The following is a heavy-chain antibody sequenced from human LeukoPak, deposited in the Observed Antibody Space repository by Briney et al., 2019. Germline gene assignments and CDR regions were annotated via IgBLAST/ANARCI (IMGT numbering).Heavy chain of an antibody. Sequence: PGRSLRLSCTTSGFIFRDYAMTWVRQAPGKGLEWVGFIRGRPCGATTEYAASVEGGFTISRDDSKSIAYLHMNSLKTEDTAVYYCTRGKDGGNPYYYDYWGQGTLVTVSS. J-gene: IGHJ4*02. CDR1: GFIFRDYA. D-gene: IGHD4-23*01. CDR3: TRGKDGGNPYYYDY. V-gene: IGHV3-49*04. CDR2: IRGRPCGATT.